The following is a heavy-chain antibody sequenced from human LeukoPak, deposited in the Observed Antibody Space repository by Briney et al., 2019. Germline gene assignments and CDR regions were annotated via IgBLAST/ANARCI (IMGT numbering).Heavy chain of an antibody. J-gene: IGHJ4*02. Sequence: SETLSLTCTVSGGSISSYYWSWIRQPPGKGLEWIGSIYYSGSTYYNPSLKSRVTISVDTSKNQFSLRLSSVTAADTAVYYCARGFSGSSDFDYWGQGTLVTVSS. CDR2: IYYSGST. V-gene: IGHV4-39*01. CDR1: GGSISSYY. D-gene: IGHD1-26*01. CDR3: ARGFSGSSDFDY.